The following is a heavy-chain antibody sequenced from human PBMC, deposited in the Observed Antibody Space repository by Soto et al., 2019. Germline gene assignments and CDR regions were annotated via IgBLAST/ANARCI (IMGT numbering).Heavy chain of an antibody. D-gene: IGHD3-22*01. J-gene: IGHJ4*02. V-gene: IGHV3-30-3*01. CDR1: GFTFGSYA. CDR2: ISYDGINK. Sequence: GGSLRLSXAASGFTFGSYAMHWVRQVAGKGLEWVAVISYDGINKYYEDSVKGRFTISRDNSKNTLYLQMNSLRAEDTAVYYCPRGGSITMIVVVIAFDYWGQGTLVTVSS. CDR3: PRGGSITMIVVVIAFDY.